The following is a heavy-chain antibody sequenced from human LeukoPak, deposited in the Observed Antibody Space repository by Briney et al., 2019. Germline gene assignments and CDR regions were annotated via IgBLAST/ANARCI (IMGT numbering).Heavy chain of an antibody. J-gene: IGHJ4*02. D-gene: IGHD6-6*01. CDR3: AREGDSSSSSPLDY. V-gene: IGHV1-69*13. Sequence: ASVKVSCKASGGTFSSYAISWVRQAPGQGLKWMGGIIPIFGTANYAQKFQGRVTITADESTSTAYMELSSLRSEDTAVYYCAREGDSSSSSPLDYWGQGTLVTVSS. CDR2: IIPIFGTA. CDR1: GGTFSSYA.